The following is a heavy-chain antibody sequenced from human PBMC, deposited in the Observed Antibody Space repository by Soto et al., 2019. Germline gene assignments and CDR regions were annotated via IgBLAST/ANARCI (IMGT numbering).Heavy chain of an antibody. Sequence: QVQLVQSEAEVKKPGSSVKVSCKASGGTFSSYTISWVRQAPGQGLEWMGRIIPILGIANYAQKFQGRVTITADKSTSTAYMELSSLRSEDTAVYYCARDSGIAAAGTQYDYWGQGTLVTVSS. CDR3: ARDSGIAAAGTQYDY. J-gene: IGHJ4*02. CDR2: IIPILGIA. CDR1: GGTFSSYT. D-gene: IGHD6-13*01. V-gene: IGHV1-69*08.